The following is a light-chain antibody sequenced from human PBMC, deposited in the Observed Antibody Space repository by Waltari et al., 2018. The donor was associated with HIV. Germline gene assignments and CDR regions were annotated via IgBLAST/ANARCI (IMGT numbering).Light chain of an antibody. V-gene: IGLV2-8*01. CDR3: SSYAGSNNWV. Sequence: QSALTQPPSASGSPGQSVTISCTGTSSDVGGYNYVSWYQQHPGKAPQLMIYEVSQWPAGVPNRFSGSKSGNTASLTVSGLQTEDEANYYCSSYAGSNNWVFGGGTNLTVL. CDR2: EVS. CDR1: SSDVGGYNY. J-gene: IGLJ3*02.